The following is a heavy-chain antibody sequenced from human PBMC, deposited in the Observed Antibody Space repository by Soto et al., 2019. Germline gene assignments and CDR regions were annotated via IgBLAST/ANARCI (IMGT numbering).Heavy chain of an antibody. V-gene: IGHV3-7*03. Sequence: EVQLVESGGGLVQPGGSLRLSCAASGFTFGDYWMTWVRQAPGQGLEWVANIKEDGSEKYYVDSLKGRFTISRDNAKNSLYLQMNSLRAEDTAVYYCARDGYCSSSMCYSDAFDIWGQGTMVTVSS. CDR3: ARDGYCSSSMCYSDAFDI. J-gene: IGHJ3*02. CDR2: IKEDGSEK. CDR1: GFTFGDYW. D-gene: IGHD2-2*03.